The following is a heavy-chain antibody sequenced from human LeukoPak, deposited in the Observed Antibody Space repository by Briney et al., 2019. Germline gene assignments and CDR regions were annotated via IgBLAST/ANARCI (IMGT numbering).Heavy chain of an antibody. CDR3: ARGQASIAARPSDY. Sequence: ASVKVSCKASGYTFTGYYMHWVRQAPGQGLEWVGWINPNSGGTNYAQKFQGRVTMTRDTSISTAYMELSRLRSDDTAVYYGARGQASIAARPSDYWGQGTLVTVSS. CDR1: GYTFTGYY. V-gene: IGHV1-2*02. J-gene: IGHJ4*02. CDR2: INPNSGGT. D-gene: IGHD6-6*01.